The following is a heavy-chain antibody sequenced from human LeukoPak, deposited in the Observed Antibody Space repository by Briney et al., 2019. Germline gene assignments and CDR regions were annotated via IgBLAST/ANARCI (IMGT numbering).Heavy chain of an antibody. CDR3: ARDDGGQGDY. CDR1: GFTFSDHY. D-gene: IGHD2-15*01. J-gene: IGHJ4*02. CDR2: SKNKANSYIT. V-gene: IGHV3-72*01. Sequence: GGSLRLSCAASGFTFSDHYMDWVCQAPGKGLEWVGRSKNKANSYITQYAAFVQGRFTISRDDSKNSLYLQINSLKTEDTAVYYCARDDGGQGDYWGQGTLVTVSS.